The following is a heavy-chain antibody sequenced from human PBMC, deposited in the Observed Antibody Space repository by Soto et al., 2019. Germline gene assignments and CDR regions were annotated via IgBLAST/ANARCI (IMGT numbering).Heavy chain of an antibody. J-gene: IGHJ6*02. Sequence: SVKVSCKASGGTFSSYAISWVRQAPGQGLEWMGGIIPIFGTANYAQKFQGRVTITADESTSTAYMELSSLRSEDTAVYYCARSLVVPAASNYYYYGMDVWGQGTTVTVSS. D-gene: IGHD2-2*01. CDR1: GGTFSSYA. CDR2: IIPIFGTA. CDR3: ARSLVVPAASNYYYYGMDV. V-gene: IGHV1-69*13.